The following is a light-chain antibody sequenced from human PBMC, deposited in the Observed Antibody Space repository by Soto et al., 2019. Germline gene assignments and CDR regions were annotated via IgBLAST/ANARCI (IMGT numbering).Light chain of an antibody. V-gene: IGKV1-33*01. CDR3: QQYEKVGLT. CDR2: DGS. Sequence: DIQMTQSPSSLSASVGDRVTITCQASQDISNYLNWYQQKPGEAPKRLISDGSNLETGVPSRFSGSGSGTHFTFTISSLQPEDFATYHCQQYEKVGLTFGGGTKVEIK. CDR1: QDISNY. J-gene: IGKJ4*01.